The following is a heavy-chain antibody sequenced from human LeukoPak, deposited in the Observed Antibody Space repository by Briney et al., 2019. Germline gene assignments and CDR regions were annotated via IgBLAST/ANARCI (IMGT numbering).Heavy chain of an antibody. Sequence: PGGSLRLSCAASGFTVSSNYMSWVRQAPGKGLEWVSVIYSGGSTYYADSVKGRFTISRDNSKNTLYLQMNSLRAEDTAVYYCAKWWLQPMSNYWGQGTLVTVSS. D-gene: IGHD5-24*01. CDR3: AKWWLQPMSNY. CDR2: IYSGGST. CDR1: GFTVSSNY. J-gene: IGHJ4*02. V-gene: IGHV3-66*01.